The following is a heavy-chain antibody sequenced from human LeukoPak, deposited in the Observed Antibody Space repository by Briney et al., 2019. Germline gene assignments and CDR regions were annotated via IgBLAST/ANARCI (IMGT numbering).Heavy chain of an antibody. CDR2: ISYDGSNK. V-gene: IGHV3-30*04. D-gene: IGHD2-15*01. CDR1: GFTFSSYA. Sequence: GRSLRLSCAASGFTFSSYAMHWVSQAPGKGLEWGAVISYDGSNKYYADSVKGRFTIPRDNSKNTLYLQMNSLRAEDTAVYYCARGRYCSGGSCGGSWYFDSWGQGTLVTVSS. J-gene: IGHJ4*02. CDR3: ARGRYCSGGSCGGSWYFDS.